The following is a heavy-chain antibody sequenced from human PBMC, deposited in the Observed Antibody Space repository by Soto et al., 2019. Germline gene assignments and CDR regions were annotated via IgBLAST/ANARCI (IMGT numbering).Heavy chain of an antibody. D-gene: IGHD3-9*01. Sequence: QTLSLTCAISGDSVSGNGVAWNWIRQSPSRGLEWLGRTYYRSKWYNDYAVSVKSRITINPDTSKSTLYLQMHSLRVEDTALYYCTKDSGYDSTDWGLGTLVTVSS. J-gene: IGHJ4*02. CDR3: TKDSGYDSTD. V-gene: IGHV6-1*01. CDR2: TYYRSKWYN. CDR1: GDSVSGNGVA.